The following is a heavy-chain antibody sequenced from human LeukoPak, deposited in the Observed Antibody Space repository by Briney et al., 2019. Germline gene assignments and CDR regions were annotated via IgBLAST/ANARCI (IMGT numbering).Heavy chain of an antibody. CDR2: IWYDGSNK. V-gene: IGHV3-33*01. D-gene: IGHD1-26*01. Sequence: GGSLRLSCAASGFTFSSYGMHWVRQAPGKGLEWVAVIWYDGSNKYYADSVKGRFTISRDNSKNTLYLRMNSLRAEDTAVYYCAREGVSGSYFGFDYWGQGTLVTVSS. J-gene: IGHJ4*02. CDR3: AREGVSGSYFGFDY. CDR1: GFTFSSYG.